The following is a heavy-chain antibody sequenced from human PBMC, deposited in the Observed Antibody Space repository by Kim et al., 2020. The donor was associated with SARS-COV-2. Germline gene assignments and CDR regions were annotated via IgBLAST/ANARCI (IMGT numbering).Heavy chain of an antibody. D-gene: IGHD1-7*01. J-gene: IGHJ6*02. CDR3: ARDGPGTRGMDV. CDR1: GYTFTSYA. V-gene: IGHV1-3*01. CDR2: INAGNGNT. Sequence: ASVKVSCKASGYTFTSYAMHWVRQAPGQRLEWMGWINAGNGNTKYSQKFQGRVTITRDTSASTAYMELSSLRSEDTAVYYCARDGPGTRGMDVWGQGTTVTVSS.